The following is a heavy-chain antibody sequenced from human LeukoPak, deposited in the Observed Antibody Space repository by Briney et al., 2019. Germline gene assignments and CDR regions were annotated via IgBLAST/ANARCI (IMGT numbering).Heavy chain of an antibody. CDR1: GYTFTGYY. CDR2: INPNSGGT. V-gene: IGHV1-2*04. D-gene: IGHD1-26*01. Sequence: ASVKVSCKASGYTFTGYYMHWVRQAPGQGLEWMGWINPNSGGTNYAQKFQGWVTMTRDTSISTAYMELSRLRSDDTAVYYCARGLHAYSGSTTPHFGYWGQGTLVTVSS. CDR3: ARGLHAYSGSTTPHFGY. J-gene: IGHJ4*02.